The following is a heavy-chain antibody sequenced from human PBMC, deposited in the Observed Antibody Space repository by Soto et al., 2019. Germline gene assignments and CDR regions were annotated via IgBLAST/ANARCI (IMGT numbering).Heavy chain of an antibody. CDR2: INYRWPA. V-gene: IGHV4-39*02. D-gene: IGHD6-6*01. CDR1: GGSINNSTSF. Sequence: PSETLSLTCSVSGGSINNSTSFWGWLRQSPGKGLEWIATINYRWPAEYNPSLKSRVTISVDRSRNVLSLQMNYMTAPDTAVYYCANYFMSRPWFDTWGQGTLVTVSS. CDR3: ANYFMSRPWFDT. J-gene: IGHJ5*02.